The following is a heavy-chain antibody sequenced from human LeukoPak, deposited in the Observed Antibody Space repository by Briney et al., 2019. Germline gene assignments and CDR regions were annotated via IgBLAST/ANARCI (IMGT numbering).Heavy chain of an antibody. CDR1: GYTFTSYG. J-gene: IGHJ6*02. D-gene: IGHD3-9*01. V-gene: IGHV1-18*01. CDR2: ISAYNGNT. CDR3: AREPYYDILTGGYYYYYYGMDV. Sequence: ASVKVSCQSSGYTFTSYGISWVRQAPGQGLEWMGWISAYNGNTNYAQKLQGRVTMTTDTSTSTAYMELRSLRSDDTAVYYCAREPYYDILTGGYYYYYYGMDVWGQGTTVTVSS.